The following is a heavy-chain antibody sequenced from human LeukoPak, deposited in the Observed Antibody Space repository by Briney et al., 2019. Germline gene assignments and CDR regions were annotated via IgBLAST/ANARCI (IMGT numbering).Heavy chain of an antibody. CDR3: VRGGTYYLPY. Sequence: PSETLSLTCAVYGGSFSGYYWSCIRQPPGKGLEWIGEILHTGPTNFNPSLKSRVTISMDKSKNQLSLRLNSVTAADTAIYYCVRGGTYYLPYWGQGILVTVSS. J-gene: IGHJ4*02. CDR1: GGSFSGYY. V-gene: IGHV4-34*01. D-gene: IGHD1-26*01. CDR2: ILHTGPT.